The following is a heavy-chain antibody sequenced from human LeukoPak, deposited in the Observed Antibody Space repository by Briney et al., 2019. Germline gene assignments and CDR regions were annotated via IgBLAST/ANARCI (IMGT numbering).Heavy chain of an antibody. D-gene: IGHD3-3*01. CDR2: IGSSSSYI. Sequence: GGSLRLSCAASGFTFSTYSMNWVRQAPGKGLEWVSFIGSSSSYIYYADSVKGRFTISRDNAKNSLYLQMNSLRIEDTAVYYCASSGSGYNDYWGQGTLVTVSS. CDR1: GFTFSTYS. V-gene: IGHV3-21*01. J-gene: IGHJ4*02. CDR3: ASSGSGYNDY.